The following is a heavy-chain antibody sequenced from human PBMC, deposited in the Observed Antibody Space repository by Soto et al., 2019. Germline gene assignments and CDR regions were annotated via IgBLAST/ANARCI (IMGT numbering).Heavy chain of an antibody. CDR1: GFTFSTSW. V-gene: IGHV3-7*01. J-gene: IGHJ4*02. Sequence: EVQLVESGGVLVQPGGSLRVSCAASGFTFSTSWMNWVRQAPGKGLEWVANINGDGSEEYYVDSVRGRFTISRDNVKNSLFLQMNSLGAEDTAVYYCAAGVPPDYWGQGTLVTVSS. D-gene: IGHD3-10*01. CDR3: AAGVPPDY. CDR2: INGDGSEE.